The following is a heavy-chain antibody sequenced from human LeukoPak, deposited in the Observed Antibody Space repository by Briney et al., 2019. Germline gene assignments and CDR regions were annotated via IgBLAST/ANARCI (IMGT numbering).Heavy chain of an antibody. CDR3: AKGLFEQWLVDY. J-gene: IGHJ4*02. Sequence: GRSLRLTCAASGFTFSSYSMHWVRQAPGKGLEWVAVISYDGSNKYYADSVKGRFTISRDNSKNTLYLQMNSLRTEDTAVYYSAKGLFEQWLVDYWGQGTLVTVSS. D-gene: IGHD6-19*01. CDR1: GFTFSSYS. V-gene: IGHV3-30*18. CDR2: ISYDGSNK.